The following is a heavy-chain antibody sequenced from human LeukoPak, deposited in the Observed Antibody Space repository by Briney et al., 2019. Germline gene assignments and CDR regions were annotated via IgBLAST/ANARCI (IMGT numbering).Heavy chain of an antibody. D-gene: IGHD3/OR15-3a*01. V-gene: IGHV4-31*03. Sequence: ASQTLSLTCTVSGGSISSGGYYWSWIRQHPGKGLEWIGYIYYSGSTYYNPSLKSRVTISVDTSKNQFSLKLSSVTAADTAVYYCARDRTGGFDPWGQGTLVTVPS. J-gene: IGHJ5*02. CDR3: ARDRTGGFDP. CDR1: GGSISSGGYY. CDR2: IYYSGST.